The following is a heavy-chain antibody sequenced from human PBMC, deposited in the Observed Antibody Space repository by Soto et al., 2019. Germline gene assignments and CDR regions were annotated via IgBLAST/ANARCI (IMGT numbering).Heavy chain of an antibody. D-gene: IGHD6-13*01. CDR1: EFTFSTYA. CDR3: AKSYSSNWYDYFDY. CDR2: ISGSGGST. Sequence: GGSLRLSCAASEFTFSTYAMSWVRQAPGKGLEWVSAISGSGGSTYYADAVKGRFTISRDTSKNTLYLQMNSLRVEDTALYYCAKSYSSNWYDYFDYWGQGTLVTVSS. V-gene: IGHV3-23*01. J-gene: IGHJ4*02.